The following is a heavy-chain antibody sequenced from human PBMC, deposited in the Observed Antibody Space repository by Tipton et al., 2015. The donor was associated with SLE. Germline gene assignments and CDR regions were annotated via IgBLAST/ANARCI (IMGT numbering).Heavy chain of an antibody. D-gene: IGHD6-6*01. J-gene: IGHJ3*02. CDR1: GGSISSGDYF. V-gene: IGHV4-30-4*01. CDR3: ARDRRPLDAFDI. Sequence: TLSLTCTVSGGSISSGDYFWSWLRQPPGKGLEWIGYIYYSGSTYYNPSLKSRVTISVDTSKNQFSLKLSSVTAADTAVYYCARDRRPLDAFDIWGQGTMVTVSS. CDR2: IYYSGST.